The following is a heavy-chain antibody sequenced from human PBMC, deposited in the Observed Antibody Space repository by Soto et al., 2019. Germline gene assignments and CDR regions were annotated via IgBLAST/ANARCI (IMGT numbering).Heavy chain of an antibody. CDR1: GFTFSSYW. CDR3: ARAGRSPADYSTDYGIDV. V-gene: IGHV3-74*01. Sequence: RSLRLSCAASGFTFSSYWLTWVRQAPGTGLVWVSRINSDGSSTSYADSVQGRFTISRDNAKNTLYLQMNSLRAEDTAVYYCARAGRSPADYSTDYGIDVWGQGATVTVSS. CDR2: INSDGSST. J-gene: IGHJ6*02. D-gene: IGHD4-4*01.